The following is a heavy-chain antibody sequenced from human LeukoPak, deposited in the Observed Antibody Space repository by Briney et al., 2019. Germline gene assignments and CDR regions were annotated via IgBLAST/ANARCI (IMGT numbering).Heavy chain of an antibody. CDR1: GFTFSSYS. V-gene: IGHV3-21*01. Sequence: PGGSLRLSCAASGFTFSSYSMNWVRQAPGKGLEWVSSISSSSGYIYYADSVKGRFTISRDNAKNSLYLQMNSLRAEDTAVYYCARVGAGWYWDYWGQGTLVTVSS. CDR2: ISSSSGYI. D-gene: IGHD6-19*01. CDR3: ARVGAGWYWDY. J-gene: IGHJ4*02.